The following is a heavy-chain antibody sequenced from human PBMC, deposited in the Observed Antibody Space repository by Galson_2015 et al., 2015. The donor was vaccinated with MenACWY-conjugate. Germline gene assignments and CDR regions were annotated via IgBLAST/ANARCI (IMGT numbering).Heavy chain of an antibody. V-gene: IGHV5-51*01. D-gene: IGHD1-26*01. CDR2: IDPVDSNT. J-gene: IGHJ6*02. CDR1: GYSFTNYW. Sequence: SGAEVKKPGESLKISCTGTGYSFTNYWIAWVRQMPGKGLEWMGLIDPVDSNTRYSPSFQGQVTISADKSISTAYLQWTSLRASGTAMYYCARHPPGGRGMDVWGQGTTVTVSS. CDR3: ARHPPGGRGMDV.